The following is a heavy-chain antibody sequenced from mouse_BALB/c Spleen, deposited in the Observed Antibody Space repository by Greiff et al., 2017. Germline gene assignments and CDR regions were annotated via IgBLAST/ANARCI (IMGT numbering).Heavy chain of an antibody. V-gene: IGHV2-9*02. CDR2: IWAGGST. J-gene: IGHJ4*01. Sequence: VMLVESGPGLVAPSQSLSITCTVSGFSLTSYGVHWVRQPPGKGLEWLGVIWAGGSTNYNSALMSRLSISKDNSKSQVFLKMNSLQTDDTAMYYCARDSYGSSYYAMDYWGQGTSVTVSS. CDR3: ARDSYGSSYYAMDY. D-gene: IGHD1-1*01. CDR1: GFSLTSYG.